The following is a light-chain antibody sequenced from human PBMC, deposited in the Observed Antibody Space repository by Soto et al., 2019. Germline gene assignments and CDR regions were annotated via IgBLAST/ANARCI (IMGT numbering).Light chain of an antibody. V-gene: IGKV3D-15*01. CDR1: QNGGNN. CDR2: GAS. CDR3: QHYNSGVT. Sequence: EMVMKQSPDTLCVSPGKSATLSCRASQNGGNNLAWYQQQPGQSPRLLLYGASTRASGSPPRFRGSGSGTDFTLKIDYLRSEVTAVYDCQHYNSGVTFGGGTKVEI. J-gene: IGKJ4*01.